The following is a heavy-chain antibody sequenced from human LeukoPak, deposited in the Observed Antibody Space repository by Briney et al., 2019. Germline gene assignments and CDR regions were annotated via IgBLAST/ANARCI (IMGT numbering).Heavy chain of an antibody. CDR1: GFTFDDYA. D-gene: IGHD2-21*02. V-gene: IGHV3-9*01. Sequence: GGSLRLSCAASGFTFDDYAMHWVRQAPGKGLEWVSGISWNSGSIGYADSVKSRFTISRDNAKNSLYLQMNSLRAEDTALYYCAKDIANCGGDCSAFDIWGQGTMVTVSS. CDR2: ISWNSGSI. CDR3: AKDIANCGGDCSAFDI. J-gene: IGHJ3*02.